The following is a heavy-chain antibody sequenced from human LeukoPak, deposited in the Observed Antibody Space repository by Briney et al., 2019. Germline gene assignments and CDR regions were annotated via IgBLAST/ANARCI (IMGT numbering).Heavy chain of an antibody. CDR2: IYYSGST. CDR1: GGSISSSSYY. V-gene: IGHV4-39*01. J-gene: IGHJ4*02. Sequence: SETLSLTCTVSGGSISSSSYYWGWIRQPPGKGLEWIGSIYYSGSTYYNPSLKSRVTISVDTSKNQFSLKLSSVTAADTAVYYCARAPRIGPYDFWSGYYLDYWGQGTLVIVSS. CDR3: ARAPRIGPYDFWSGYYLDY. D-gene: IGHD3-3*01.